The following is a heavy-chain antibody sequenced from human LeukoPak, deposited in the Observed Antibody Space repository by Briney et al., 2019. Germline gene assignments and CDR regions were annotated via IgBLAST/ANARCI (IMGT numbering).Heavy chain of an antibody. CDR1: GFYFDDYA. V-gene: IGHV3-9*01. J-gene: IGHJ4*02. CDR3: GKGYCSSINCRFGY. Sequence: GGSLRLSCTGSGFYFDDYAMLWVRQAPGKGLEWVSGISWNSGSVGYADSVKGRFTISRDNAKNSLYLQMNSLRTEDTAFYYCGKGYCSSINCRFGYWGQGTLVTVSS. CDR2: ISWNSGSV. D-gene: IGHD2-2*01.